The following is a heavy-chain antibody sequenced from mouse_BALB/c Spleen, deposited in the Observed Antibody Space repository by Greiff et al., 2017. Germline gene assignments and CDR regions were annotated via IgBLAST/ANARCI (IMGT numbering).Heavy chain of an antibody. CDR1: GFTFSSFG. V-gene: IGHV5-17*02. CDR3: ARLGEMDY. D-gene: IGHD4-1*01. Sequence: EVKLVESGGGLVQPGGSRKLSCAASGFTFSSFGMHWVRQAPEKGLEWVAYISSGSSTIYYADTVKGRFTISRDNPKNTLFLQMTSLRSEDTAMYYCARLGEMDYWGQGTTLTVSS. J-gene: IGHJ2*01. CDR2: ISSGSSTI.